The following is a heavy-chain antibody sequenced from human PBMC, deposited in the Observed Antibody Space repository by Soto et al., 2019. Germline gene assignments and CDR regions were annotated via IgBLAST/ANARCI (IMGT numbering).Heavy chain of an antibody. CDR3: ARISRYGYDFDY. CDR2: IFSNDEK. J-gene: IGHJ4*02. Sequence: QVTLKESGPVLVKPTETLTLTCTVSGFSLSRADVGVSWIRQPPGKALEWLAHIFSNDEKSYSTSLKSSLTISKDTSKSQVVLMMTNVDPVDTATYYCARISRYGYDFDYWGQGILVTVSS. D-gene: IGHD5-12*01. CDR1: GFSLSRADVG. V-gene: IGHV2-26*02.